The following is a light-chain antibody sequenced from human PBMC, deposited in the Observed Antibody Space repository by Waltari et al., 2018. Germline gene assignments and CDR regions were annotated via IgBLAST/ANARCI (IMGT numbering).Light chain of an antibody. CDR1: QTVITY. CDR3: QQRYYWPPWT. J-gene: IGKJ1*01. V-gene: IGKV3-11*01. Sequence: EIVLTQSPATLSLSPGERSTLPCRASQTVITYLAWYQQKPARAPRLLIVDASNRVPGIPARFSGSGSGTDFTLTVSSLEPEDFAVYYCQQRYYWPPWTFGQGTKVELK. CDR2: DAS.